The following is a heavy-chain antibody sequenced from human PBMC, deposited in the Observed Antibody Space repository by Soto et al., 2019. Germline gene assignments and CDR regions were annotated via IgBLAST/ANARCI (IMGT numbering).Heavy chain of an antibody. CDR2: ISGSGGST. CDR3: AKDRSYFDY. J-gene: IGHJ4*02. CDR1: GFPFSSYA. Sequence: GGSLRLSCAASGFPFSSYAMSWVRQAPGKGLEWVSAISGSGGSTYYANSVKGRFTISRDNSKNTLYLQMNSLRAEDKAVYYCAKDRSYFDYWGQGTLVTVSS. V-gene: IGHV3-23*01.